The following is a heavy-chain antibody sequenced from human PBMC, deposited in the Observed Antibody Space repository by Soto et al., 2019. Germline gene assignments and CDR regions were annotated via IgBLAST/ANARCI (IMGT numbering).Heavy chain of an antibody. CDR1: GYTFTSYD. CDR3: ARERSAAGTGWFDP. V-gene: IGHV1-8*01. CDR2: MNPNSGNT. Sequence: QVQLVQCGAEVKKPGASVKVSCKASGYTFTSYDITWVRQASGQGIEWMGWMNPNSGNTGYAQKFQGRVTMTRNTSISTAYMELSSLRSVDTAVYYCARERSAAGTGWFDPWGQGTLVTVSS. J-gene: IGHJ5*02. D-gene: IGHD6-13*01.